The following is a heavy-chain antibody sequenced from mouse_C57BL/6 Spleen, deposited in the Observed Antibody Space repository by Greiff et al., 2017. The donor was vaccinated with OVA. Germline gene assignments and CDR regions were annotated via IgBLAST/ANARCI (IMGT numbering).Heavy chain of an antibody. V-gene: IGHV1-80*01. CDR1: GYAFSSYW. CDR2: IYPGDGDT. CDR3: ARNYEGTTRRGGFDY. D-gene: IGHD2-14*01. J-gene: IGHJ2*01. Sequence: VKLMESGAELVKPGASVKISCKASGYAFSSYWMNWVKQRPGKGLEWIGQIYPGDGDTNYNGKFKGKATLTADKSSSTAYMQLSSLTSEDSAVYFCARNYEGTTRRGGFDYWGQGTTLTVSS.